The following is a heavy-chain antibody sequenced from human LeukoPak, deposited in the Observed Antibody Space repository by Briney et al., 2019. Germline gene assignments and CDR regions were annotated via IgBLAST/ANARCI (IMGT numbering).Heavy chain of an antibody. CDR3: ARDPGNYGDYDGMDV. J-gene: IGHJ6*02. Sequence: GASVKVSCKASGYTFSRYYIHWVRQAPGQGLEWMGKMNPSGGTTTYAQKFQGRVTVTRDTPTSTVYMEMSSLRPEDTAVYYCARDPGNYGDYDGMDVWGQGTTVTVSS. D-gene: IGHD4-17*01. CDR2: MNPSGGTT. CDR1: GYTFSRYY. V-gene: IGHV1-46*01.